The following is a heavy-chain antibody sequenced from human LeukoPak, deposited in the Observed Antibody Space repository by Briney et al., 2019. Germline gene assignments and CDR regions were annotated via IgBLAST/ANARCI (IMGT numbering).Heavy chain of an antibody. Sequence: GGSLRLSCAASGFIVSSNYMSWVRQAPGKGLEWVSVIYSGGSTYYADSVKGRFTISRDNSKNTLYLQMNSLRAEDTAVYYCARLEYYDNSGPNGDYWGQGTLVSVSS. V-gene: IGHV3-66*04. CDR3: ARLEYYDNSGPNGDY. CDR1: GFIVSSNY. D-gene: IGHD3-22*01. CDR2: IYSGGST. J-gene: IGHJ4*02.